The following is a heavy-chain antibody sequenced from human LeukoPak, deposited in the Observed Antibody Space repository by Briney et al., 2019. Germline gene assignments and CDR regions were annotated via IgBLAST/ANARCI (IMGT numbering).Heavy chain of an antibody. V-gene: IGHV4-31*03. CDR1: GGSISSGAYY. Sequence: NPSETLSLTCTVSGGSISSGAYYWSWIRQHPGKGLEWIGYIYYSGSTYCNPSLKSRVTISVDTYKNQFSLKLSSVTAADTAVYYCARLNCSGGSCYSVDHWGQGTLVTVSS. CDR2: IYYSGST. D-gene: IGHD2-15*01. J-gene: IGHJ5*02. CDR3: ARLNCSGGSCYSVDH.